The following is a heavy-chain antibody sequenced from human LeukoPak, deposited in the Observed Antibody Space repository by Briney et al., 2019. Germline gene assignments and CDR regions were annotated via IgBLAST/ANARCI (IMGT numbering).Heavy chain of an antibody. CDR1: GGSISSGGYY. Sequence: SETLSLTCTVSGGSISSGGYYWSWIRQHPGKGLEWIGYIYYSGSTNYNPSLKSRVTISVDTSKNQFSLKLSSVTAADTAVYYCARDAPYCSSTSCYGHYYYGMDVWGQGTTVTVSS. V-gene: IGHV4-61*08. CDR2: IYYSGST. CDR3: ARDAPYCSSTSCYGHYYYGMDV. J-gene: IGHJ6*02. D-gene: IGHD2-2*01.